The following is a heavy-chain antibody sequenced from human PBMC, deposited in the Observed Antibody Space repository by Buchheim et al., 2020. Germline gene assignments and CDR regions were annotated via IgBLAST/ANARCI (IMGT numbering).Heavy chain of an antibody. D-gene: IGHD4-17*01. CDR3: ASRYGDYYYAMDV. Sequence: EVQLVESGGGLVQPGGSLRLSCAASGFTFSSYWMHWVRQAPGEGLVWVSRIKNDGSGSSYAASVTGRFAISRDSAKNTLYLQMGSLRAEDSAVYYCASRYGDYYYAMDVWGQGTT. J-gene: IGHJ6*02. CDR1: GFTFSSYW. CDR2: IKNDGSGS. V-gene: IGHV3-74*01.